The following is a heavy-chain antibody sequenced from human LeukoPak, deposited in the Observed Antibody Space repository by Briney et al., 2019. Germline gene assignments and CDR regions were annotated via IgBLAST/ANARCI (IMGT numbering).Heavy chain of an antibody. CDR2: IYYRGST. J-gene: IGHJ6*02. CDR1: GGSISNSSYY. CDR3: ARITTVLINYYYGMDV. D-gene: IGHD3-10*01. Sequence: SETLSLTCTVSGGSISNSSYYWGWVRQPPGKGLEWIGSIYYRGSTYYNPSLKSRVTISVDTSKNQFSLKLSSVTAADTAVYYCARITTVLINYYYGMDVWGQGTTVTVSS. V-gene: IGHV4-39*01.